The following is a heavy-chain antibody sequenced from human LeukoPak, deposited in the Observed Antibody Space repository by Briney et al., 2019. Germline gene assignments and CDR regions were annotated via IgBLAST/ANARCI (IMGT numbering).Heavy chain of an antibody. CDR2: ISGSGGST. CDR3: AGDGTGVLPGDAFDI. Sequence: GGSLRLSCAASGFSFSSYAMSWVRQAPGKGLEWVSAISGSGGSTYYADSVKGRFTISRDNSKNTLYLQMHTLSAEDTAVYYCAGDGTGVLPGDAFDIWSQGTMVTVSS. V-gene: IGHV3-23*01. D-gene: IGHD3-10*01. CDR1: GFSFSSYA. J-gene: IGHJ3*02.